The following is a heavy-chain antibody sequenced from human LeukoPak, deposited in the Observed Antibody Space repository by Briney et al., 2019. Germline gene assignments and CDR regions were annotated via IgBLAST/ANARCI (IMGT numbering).Heavy chain of an antibody. J-gene: IGHJ5*01. D-gene: IGHD3-10*01. CDR3: ARSRQASGLFNS. CDR1: GYAITSGGFS. V-gene: IGHV4-30-2*01. Sequence: SQTLSLTCTVSGYAITSGGFSWNWIRQPPGKGLEWIGCIYDRGPAYYNPSLKSRFTISVDRPKNQFFLNVTSLTAADTAVYYCARSRQASGLFNSWGQGTLVAVSS. CDR2: IYDRGPA.